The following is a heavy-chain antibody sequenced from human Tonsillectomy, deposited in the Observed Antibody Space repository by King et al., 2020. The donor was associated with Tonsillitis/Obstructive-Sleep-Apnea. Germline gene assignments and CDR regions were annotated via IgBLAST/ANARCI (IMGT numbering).Heavy chain of an antibody. CDR1: GYSFTSYW. Sequence: QLVQSGAEVKKPGESLKISCKGSGYSFTSYWIGWVRQMPGKGLEWMGIIYPGDSYTRYSPSFQGQVTISADKSISTAYLQWSSLKASDTAMYYCARHYYYGSGSYYTPDYWGQGTLVTVSS. CDR2: IYPGDSYT. CDR3: ARHYYYGSGSYYTPDY. J-gene: IGHJ4*02. D-gene: IGHD3-10*01. V-gene: IGHV5-51*01.